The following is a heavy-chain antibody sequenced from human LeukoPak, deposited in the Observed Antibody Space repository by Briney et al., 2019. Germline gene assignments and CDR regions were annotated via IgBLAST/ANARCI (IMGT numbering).Heavy chain of an antibody. Sequence: SETLSLTCTVSGGSISSYYWSWIRQPPGKGLEWTGYIYYSGSTNYNPSLKSRVTMSVDTSKNQFSLKLSSVTAADTAAYYCARDYRGYDILTGYSYYYYMDVWGKGTTVTVSS. V-gene: IGHV4-59*12. CDR2: IYYSGST. D-gene: IGHD3-9*01. CDR1: GGSISSYY. CDR3: ARDYRGYDILTGYSYYYYMDV. J-gene: IGHJ6*03.